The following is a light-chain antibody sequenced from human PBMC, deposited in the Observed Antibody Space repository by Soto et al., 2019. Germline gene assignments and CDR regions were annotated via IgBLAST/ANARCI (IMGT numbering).Light chain of an antibody. J-gene: IGKJ1*01. V-gene: IGKV3-20*01. CDR1: QSVSSY. CDR3: QQYNSPPRT. CDR2: GAS. Sequence: EIVLTQSPGSLSLSPGERATLSCRASQSVSSYLAWYQQKPGQAPRPLIYGASSRASGVPDRFSGSGFGTDFTLTISRLEPEDFAGYYCQQYNSPPRTFGQGTNVEIK.